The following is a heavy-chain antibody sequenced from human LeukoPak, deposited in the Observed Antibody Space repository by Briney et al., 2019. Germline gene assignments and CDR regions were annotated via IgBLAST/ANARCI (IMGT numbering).Heavy chain of an antibody. Sequence: GGSLRLSCAASGFTFDDYAMHWVRQAPGKGLEWVSGISWNSGSIGYADSVKGRFTISRDNAKNSLYPQMNSLRAEDTALYYCAKSSLRYSSSWLPVDYWGQGTLVTVSS. J-gene: IGHJ4*02. D-gene: IGHD6-13*01. CDR3: AKSSLRYSSSWLPVDY. V-gene: IGHV3-9*01. CDR1: GFTFDDYA. CDR2: ISWNSGSI.